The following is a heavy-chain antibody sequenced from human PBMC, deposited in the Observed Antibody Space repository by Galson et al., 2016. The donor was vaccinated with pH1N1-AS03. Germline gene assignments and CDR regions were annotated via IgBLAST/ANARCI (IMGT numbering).Heavy chain of an antibody. Sequence: SLRLSCAATGFTFGDYAMSWFRQAPGKGLEWVGFIRSKAYGGTTQYATSVKGRFTISKDDSKSIAYLQMNSLKTEDTAVYYCTRVTVYYFDYWGQGTLVTVSS. V-gene: IGHV3-49*03. CDR2: IRSKAYGGTT. CDR3: TRVTVYYFDY. J-gene: IGHJ4*02. CDR1: GFTFGDYA. D-gene: IGHD1-20*01.